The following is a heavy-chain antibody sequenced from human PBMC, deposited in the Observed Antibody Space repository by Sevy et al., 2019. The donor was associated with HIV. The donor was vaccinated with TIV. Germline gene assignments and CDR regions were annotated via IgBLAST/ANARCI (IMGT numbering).Heavy chain of an antibody. J-gene: IGHJ4*02. CDR3: AARPLLAGDSSVGFDY. D-gene: IGHD3-22*01. CDR2: MNTNSGNT. CDR1: GYTFTSYD. Sequence: ASVKVSCKASGYTFTSYDINWVRQATGQGLEWMGWMNTNSGNTGYAQKFQGRVTMTRNTSISTAYMELSSLGSEDTAVYYCAARPLLAGDSSVGFDYWGQGTLVTVSS. V-gene: IGHV1-8*01.